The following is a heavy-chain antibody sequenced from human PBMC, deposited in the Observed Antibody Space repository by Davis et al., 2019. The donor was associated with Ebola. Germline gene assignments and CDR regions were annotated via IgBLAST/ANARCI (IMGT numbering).Heavy chain of an antibody. Sequence: GGSLRLSCAASGFTFSDYYMSWIRQAPGKGLEWVSYISSSGSTIYYGDSVKGRFTISRDNAKNTLYLQMNSLRADDTAVYYCATDPYGGNPQSADYWGQGSLVTVSS. D-gene: IGHD3-16*01. CDR1: GFTFSDYY. J-gene: IGHJ4*02. CDR3: ATDPYGGNPQSADY. V-gene: IGHV3-11*04. CDR2: ISSSGSTI.